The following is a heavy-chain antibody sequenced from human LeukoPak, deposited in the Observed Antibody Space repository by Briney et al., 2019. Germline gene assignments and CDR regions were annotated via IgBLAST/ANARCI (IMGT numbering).Heavy chain of an antibody. J-gene: IGHJ6*02. D-gene: IGHD3-3*01. CDR1: GYTFTSYG. Sequence: ASVKVSCKASGYTFTSYGISWVRQAPGQGLEWMGWISAYNGNTNYAQKLQGRVTMTTDTSTSTAYMELRSLRSDDTAVYYCARYDFWSGYYRTPYYYGMDVWGQGTTVTVSS. CDR3: ARYDFWSGYYRTPYYYGMDV. V-gene: IGHV1-18*01. CDR2: ISAYNGNT.